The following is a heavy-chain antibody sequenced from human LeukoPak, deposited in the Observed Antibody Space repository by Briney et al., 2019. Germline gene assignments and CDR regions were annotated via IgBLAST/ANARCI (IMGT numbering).Heavy chain of an antibody. CDR1: GGTFSSYA. D-gene: IGHD6-6*01. V-gene: IGHV1-69*05. J-gene: IGHJ6*03. Sequence: SVKVSCKASGGTFSSYAISWVRQAPGQGLEWMGGIIPIFGTANYAQKFQGRVTMTRDTSISTAYMELSRLRSDDTAVYYCARDPRASIAARIYYYYYMDVWGKGTTVTVSS. CDR2: IIPIFGTA. CDR3: ARDPRASIAARIYYYYYMDV.